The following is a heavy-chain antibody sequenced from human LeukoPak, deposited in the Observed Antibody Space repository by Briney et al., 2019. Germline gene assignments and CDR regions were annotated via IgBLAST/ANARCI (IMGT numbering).Heavy chain of an antibody. CDR1: GFTFSDYA. CDR2: FKTRYNQV. D-gene: IGHD4-11*01. J-gene: IGHJ4*02. V-gene: IGHV3-23*05. Sequence: GGSLRLSCVASGFTFSDYAMNRVRQAPGEGLEWVSTFKTRYNQVYYAESGRGRFTISTDNSKNTVYLQMNSLRAEDTALYYCARSVPDYTRFDYWGQGALVTVSS. CDR3: ARSVPDYTRFDY.